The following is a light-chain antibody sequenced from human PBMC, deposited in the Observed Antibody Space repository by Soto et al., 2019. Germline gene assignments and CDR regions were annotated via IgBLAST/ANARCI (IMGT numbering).Light chain of an antibody. Sequence: QSALTQPASVSGSPGQSITISCTGTSSDVGGYNSVSWYQQHPGKAPKLMIYGVSNRPSGVSNRFSGSKSGNTASLTISGLQAEDEGDFYCSSYTSISTWVFAGGTKLTVL. J-gene: IGLJ3*02. V-gene: IGLV2-14*01. CDR2: GVS. CDR3: SSYTSISTWV. CDR1: SSDVGGYNS.